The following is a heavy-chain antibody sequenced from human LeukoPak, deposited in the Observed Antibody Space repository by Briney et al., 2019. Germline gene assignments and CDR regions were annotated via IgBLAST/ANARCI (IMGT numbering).Heavy chain of an antibody. D-gene: IGHD2-21*01. V-gene: IGHV3-7*01. CDR3: ARLPGGVVIDAGLC. CDR1: GFTFSSYW. Sequence: GGSLRLSCAASGFTFSSYWMSWVRQAPGKGLEWVANIKQDGSEKYYVDSVKGRFTISRDNAKNSLYLQMNSLRAEDTAMYYCARLPGGVVIDAGLCWGQGTLVTVSS. CDR2: IKQDGSEK. J-gene: IGHJ4*02.